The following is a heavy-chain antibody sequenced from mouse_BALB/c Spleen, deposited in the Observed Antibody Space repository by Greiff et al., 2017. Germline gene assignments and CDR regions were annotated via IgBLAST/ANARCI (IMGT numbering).Heavy chain of an antibody. D-gene: IGHD1-1*01. Sequence: EVKLMESGGDLVKPGGSLKLSCAASGFTFSSYGMSWVRQTPDKRLEWVATISSGGSYTYYPDSVKGRFTISRDNAKNTLYLQMSSLKSEDTAMYYCARQDYGRSSFAYWGQGTLVTVSA. CDR3: ARQDYGRSSFAY. J-gene: IGHJ3*01. CDR1: GFTFSSYG. V-gene: IGHV5-6*01. CDR2: ISSGGSYT.